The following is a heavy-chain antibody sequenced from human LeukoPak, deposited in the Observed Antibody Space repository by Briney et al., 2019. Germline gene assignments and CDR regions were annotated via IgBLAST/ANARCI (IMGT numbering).Heavy chain of an antibody. CDR2: IYPGDSDT. V-gene: IGHV5-51*01. D-gene: IGHD6-13*01. J-gene: IGHJ6*03. CDR1: GYSFTSYW. Sequence: KGGESLKISCKGSGYSFTSYWIGWVRQMPGKGLEWMGIIYPGDSDTRYSPSFQGHVTISVDRSINTAHLQWSSLKASDTAIYYCARQGAAGKYYYYYMDVWGKGTTVTVSS. CDR3: ARQGAAGKYYYYYMDV.